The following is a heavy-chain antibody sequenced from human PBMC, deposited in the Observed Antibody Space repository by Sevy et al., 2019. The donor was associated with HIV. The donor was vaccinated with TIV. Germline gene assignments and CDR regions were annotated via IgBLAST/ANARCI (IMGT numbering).Heavy chain of an antibody. CDR3: AKDQAVGATGDDY. D-gene: IGHD1-26*01. CDR1: GFTFSSYG. V-gene: IGHV3-30*02. Sequence: GGSLRLSCAASGFTFSSYGMHWVRQAPGKGLEWVAFIRYDGSNKYYADSVKGRFTISRDNCKNTLYLQMNSLRAEDTAVYYCAKDQAVGATGDDYWGQGTLVTVSS. J-gene: IGHJ4*02. CDR2: IRYDGSNK.